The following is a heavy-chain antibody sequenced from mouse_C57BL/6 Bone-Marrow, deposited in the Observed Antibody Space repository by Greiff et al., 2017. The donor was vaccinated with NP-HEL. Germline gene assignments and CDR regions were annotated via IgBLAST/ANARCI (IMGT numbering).Heavy chain of an antibody. CDR2: IDPSDSYT. Sequence: QVQLQQPGAELVKPGASVKLSCKASGYTFTSYRMQWVKQRPGQGLEWIGEIDPSDSYTNYNQKFKGKATLTVDTSSSTAYMQLSSLTSEDSAVYYCARKGTVVPFDYWGQGTTLTVSS. J-gene: IGHJ2*01. CDR1: GYTFTSYR. D-gene: IGHD1-1*01. V-gene: IGHV1-50*01. CDR3: ARKGTVVPFDY.